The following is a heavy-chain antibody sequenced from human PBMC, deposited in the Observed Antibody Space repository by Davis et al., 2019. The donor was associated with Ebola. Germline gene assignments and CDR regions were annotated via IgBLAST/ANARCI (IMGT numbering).Heavy chain of an antibody. V-gene: IGHV4-34*01. CDR3: AREAVTTIGY. Sequence: PSETLSLTCAVYGGSFSGYYWSWIRQPPGKGLEWIGEINHSGSTNYNPSLKSRVTISVDTSKNQFSLKLSPVTAADTAVYYCAREAVTTIGYWGQGTLVTVSS. J-gene: IGHJ4*02. CDR1: GGSFSGYY. CDR2: INHSGST. D-gene: IGHD4-17*01.